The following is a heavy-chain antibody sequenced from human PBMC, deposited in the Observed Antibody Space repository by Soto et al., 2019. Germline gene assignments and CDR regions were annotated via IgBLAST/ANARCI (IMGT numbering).Heavy chain of an antibody. CDR3: ARASLWIADD. J-gene: IGHJ4*02. V-gene: IGHV1-46*01. Sequence: QVQLVQSGAEVKKPGASVKVSCKASGYTFTSYYMHWVRQAPGQGLEWMGIINPSGGSTSYAQKFQXXVXMSXDTSTSTVYMELSSLRSEDTAVYYCARASLWIADDWGQGTLVTVSS. CDR2: INPSGGST. CDR1: GYTFTSYY. D-gene: IGHD5-12*01.